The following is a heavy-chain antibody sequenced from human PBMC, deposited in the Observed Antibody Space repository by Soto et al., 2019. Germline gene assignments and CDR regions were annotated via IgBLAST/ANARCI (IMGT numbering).Heavy chain of an antibody. V-gene: IGHV4-39*01. J-gene: IGHJ5*02. Sequence: PSETLSLTCTVSGGSISSSSYYWGWIRQPPGKGLEWIGSIYYSGSTYYNPSLKSRVTISVDTSKNQFSLKLSSVTAADTAVYYCGGTRPNARSSSWYEYNWFDPWGQGTLVTVSS. CDR2: IYYSGST. CDR3: GGTRPNARSSSWYEYNWFDP. D-gene: IGHD6-13*01. CDR1: GGSISSSSYY.